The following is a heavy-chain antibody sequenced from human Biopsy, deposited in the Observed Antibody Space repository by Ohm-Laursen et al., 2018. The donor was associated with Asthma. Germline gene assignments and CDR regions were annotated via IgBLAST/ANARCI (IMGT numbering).Heavy chain of an antibody. CDR3: AKDVFPGWELRRGPDY. V-gene: IGHV3-23*01. Sequence: GSLRLPCAASGFTFSNYVMSWVRQAPGKGLEWVSSITGSGGFTYYTDSVKGRFTISRDNSRNTLHLQMNSLRAEDTAVYYCAKDVFPGWELRRGPDYWGQGTLVTVSS. CDR2: ITGSGGFT. CDR1: GFTFSNYV. D-gene: IGHD1-26*01. J-gene: IGHJ4*02.